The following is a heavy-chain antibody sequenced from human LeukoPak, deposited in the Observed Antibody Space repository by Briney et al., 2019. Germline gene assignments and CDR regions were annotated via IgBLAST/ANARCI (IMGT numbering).Heavy chain of an antibody. J-gene: IGHJ4*02. D-gene: IGHD5-24*01. Sequence: ASVKVSCKASGYTFTSYDIHWVRQATGQGLEWMGWMNPNSSNTGYTQKFEGRVTMTRNTSISTAYMELSSLRSEDTAAYYCSRGLFSRDGYNSDYWGQGTLVTVSS. CDR1: GYTFTSYD. V-gene: IGHV1-8*01. CDR2: MNPNSSNT. CDR3: SRGLFSRDGYNSDY.